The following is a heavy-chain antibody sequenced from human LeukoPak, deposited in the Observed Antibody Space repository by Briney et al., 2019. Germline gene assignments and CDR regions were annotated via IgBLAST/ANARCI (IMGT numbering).Heavy chain of an antibody. CDR2: IYYSGST. Sequence: PSETLSLTCTVSGGSISSGGYYWSWLRQHPGKGLEWIGYIYYSGSTYYNPSLKSRVTISVDTSKNQFSLNLTSVTAADTAVYYCARAFWGYYFDYWGQGTLVTVSS. J-gene: IGHJ4*02. V-gene: IGHV4-31*03. CDR3: ARAFWGYYFDY. D-gene: IGHD3-16*01. CDR1: GGSISSGGYY.